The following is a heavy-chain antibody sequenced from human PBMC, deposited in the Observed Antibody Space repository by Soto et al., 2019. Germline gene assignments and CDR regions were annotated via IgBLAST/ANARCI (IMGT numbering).Heavy chain of an antibody. D-gene: IGHD2-2*01. CDR2: ISLYSDGT. CDR3: ARVVPGAEAWFGP. CDR1: GYTFSNYG. Sequence: ASVKVSCKTSGYTFSNYGITWVRQAPGQPLEWLGWISLYSDGTNYAQKFQGRVPMTTDTSTTTAYMELRSLRSDDTAVYYCARVVPGAEAWFGPWGQGTLVTVSS. V-gene: IGHV1-18*01. J-gene: IGHJ5*02.